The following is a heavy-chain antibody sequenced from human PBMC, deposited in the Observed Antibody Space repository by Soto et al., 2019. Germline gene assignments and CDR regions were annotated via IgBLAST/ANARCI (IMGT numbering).Heavy chain of an antibody. D-gene: IGHD2-2*01. CDR2: ISLYSDGT. CDR3: ARVVPGAEAWFGP. CDR1: GYTFSNYG. Sequence: ASVKVSCKTSGYTFSNYGITWVRQAPGQPLEWLGWISLYSDGTNYAQKFQGRVPMTTDTSTTTAYMELRSLRSDDTAVYYCARVVPGAEAWFGPWGQGTLVTVSS. V-gene: IGHV1-18*01. J-gene: IGHJ5*02.